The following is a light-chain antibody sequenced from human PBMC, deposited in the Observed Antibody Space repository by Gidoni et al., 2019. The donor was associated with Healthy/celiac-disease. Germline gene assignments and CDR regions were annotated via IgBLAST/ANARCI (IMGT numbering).Light chain of an antibody. CDR3: QQSYSTLPPST. CDR1: QSISSY. CDR2: AAS. Sequence: DIQMTQSPSSLSASVGDRVTITCRASQSISSYLNWYQQKPGKAPKLLIYAASSLQSGVPSRFSCSGSGTDFTLTISSLQPEDFATYYCQQSYSTLPPSTFXQXTKLEIK. J-gene: IGKJ2*01. V-gene: IGKV1-39*01.